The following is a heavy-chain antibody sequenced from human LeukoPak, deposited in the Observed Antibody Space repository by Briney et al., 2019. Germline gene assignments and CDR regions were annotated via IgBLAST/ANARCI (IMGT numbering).Heavy chain of an antibody. Sequence: GGSLRLSCAASGFTFSSYGMHWVRQAPGKGLEWVSSISSSSSYIYYADSVKGRFTISRDNAKNSLYLQMNSLRAEDTAVYYCARDSWEIISKPKQLDYWGQGTLVTVSS. CDR1: GFTFSSYG. D-gene: IGHD1/OR15-1a*01. CDR2: ISSSSSYI. CDR3: ARDSWEIISKPKQLDY. J-gene: IGHJ4*02. V-gene: IGHV3-21*01.